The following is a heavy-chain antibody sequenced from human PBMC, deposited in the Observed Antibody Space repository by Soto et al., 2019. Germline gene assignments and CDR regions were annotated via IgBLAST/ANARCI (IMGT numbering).Heavy chain of an antibody. CDR1: GYTFTGYY. Sequence: ASVKVSCKASGYTFTGYYMHWVRQAPGQGLEWMGWINPNSGGTNYAQKFQGWVTMTRDTSISTAYMELSRLRSDDTAVYYCARGYCTNGVCYTGFQHWGQGTLVTVSS. D-gene: IGHD2-8*01. CDR2: INPNSGGT. J-gene: IGHJ1*01. CDR3: ARGYCTNGVCYTGFQH. V-gene: IGHV1-2*04.